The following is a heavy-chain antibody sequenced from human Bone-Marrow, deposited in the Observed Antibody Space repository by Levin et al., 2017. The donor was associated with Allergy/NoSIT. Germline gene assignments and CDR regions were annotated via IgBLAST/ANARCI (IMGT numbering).Heavy chain of an antibody. CDR2: ISQDGKSE. D-gene: IGHD2-2*01. V-gene: IGHV3-30*18. CDR3: AKDLGSTSYVGHYGMDV. J-gene: IGHJ6*02. CDR1: GFTFNTFG. Sequence: PGGSLRLSCGASGFTFNTFGMHWVRQVPGKGPEWLALISQDGKSEYYGHSVKDRFTISRDNSKNILYLQMSSLRPEDTAVYYCAKDLGSTSYVGHYGMDVWGQGTPVSVSS.